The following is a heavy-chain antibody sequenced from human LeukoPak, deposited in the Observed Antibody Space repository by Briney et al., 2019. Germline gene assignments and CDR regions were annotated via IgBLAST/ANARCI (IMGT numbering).Heavy chain of an antibody. J-gene: IGHJ5*02. CDR1: GYTFTSYA. Sequence: ASVKVSRKASGYTFTSYAMHWVRQAPGQRLEWMGWINAGNGNTKYSQEFQGRVTITRDTSASTAYMELSSLRSEDTAVYYCARDLAVAGTNVDWFDPWGQGTLVTVSS. CDR3: ARDLAVAGTNVDWFDP. CDR2: INAGNGNT. D-gene: IGHD6-19*01. V-gene: IGHV1-3*01.